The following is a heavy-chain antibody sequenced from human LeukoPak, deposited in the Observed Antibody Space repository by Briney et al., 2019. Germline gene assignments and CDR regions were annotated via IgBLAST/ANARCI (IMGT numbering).Heavy chain of an antibody. D-gene: IGHD6-19*01. CDR2: ISSSGSYI. CDR3: AKPAISSRGWYYDY. V-gene: IGHV3-21*04. Sequence: GGSLRLSCAASRFTFSSYSMNWARQAPGKGLEWVSSISSSGSYIYYADSVKGRFTISRDNSKNTLYLQMNSLRAEDTAVYYCAKPAISSRGWYYDYWGQGTLVTVPS. CDR1: RFTFSSYS. J-gene: IGHJ4*02.